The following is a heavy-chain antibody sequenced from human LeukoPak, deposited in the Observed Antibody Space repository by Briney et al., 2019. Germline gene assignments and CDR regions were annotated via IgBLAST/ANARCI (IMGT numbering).Heavy chain of an antibody. Sequence: PGGSLRLSCAASGFTFSNAWMSWVRQAPGKGLEWVGRIKSKTDGGTTDYAAPVKGRFTISRDDSKNTLYLQMNSLRAEDTAVYYCAKDLRRHCSSTSCPRPYGMDVWGQGTTVTVSS. CDR3: AKDLRRHCSSTSCPRPYGMDV. CDR1: GFTFSNAW. V-gene: IGHV3-15*01. D-gene: IGHD2-2*01. J-gene: IGHJ6*02. CDR2: IKSKTDGGTT.